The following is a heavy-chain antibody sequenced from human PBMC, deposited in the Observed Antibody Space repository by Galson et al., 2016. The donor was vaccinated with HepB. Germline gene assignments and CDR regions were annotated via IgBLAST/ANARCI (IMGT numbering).Heavy chain of an antibody. CDR2: IDPSDSYT. CDR3: ARQGFCSGSNCRGDAFDI. V-gene: IGHV5-10-1*01. J-gene: IGHJ3*02. Sequence: QSGAEVKKPGESLKISCKVSGYSFTKHWIDWVRQMPGKGLEWMGRIDPSDSYTNYGPTLQGHVTISTDRATNTASLQWSSLKVSDTGIYFCARQGFCSGSNCRGDAFDIWGQGTTVTVSS. CDR1: GYSFTKHW. D-gene: IGHD2-15*01.